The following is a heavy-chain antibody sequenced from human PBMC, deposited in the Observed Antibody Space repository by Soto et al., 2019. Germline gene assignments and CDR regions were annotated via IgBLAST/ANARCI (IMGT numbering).Heavy chain of an antibody. CDR2: IIPIFGAL. J-gene: IGHJ6*02. CDR3: ARRAVAPAPIGYFHYHLDV. CDR1: GGTFDNYA. D-gene: IGHD2-2*02. V-gene: IGHV1-69*06. Sequence: QGQLVQSGAEVKKPGSSVKVSCKTSGGTFDNYAINWVRQAPGQGLEWMGGIIPIFGALNYAQKFQGRVTITADKSTSTAYMELGSLTSEDTAVYYCARRAVAPAPIGYFHYHLDVWGQGTTVTVSS.